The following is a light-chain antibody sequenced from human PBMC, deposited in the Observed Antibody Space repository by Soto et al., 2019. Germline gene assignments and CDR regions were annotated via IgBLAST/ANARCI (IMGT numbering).Light chain of an antibody. CDR1: SSNIGARYD. Sequence: QFVLTQPPSVSGAPGQRVTISCTGSSSNIGARYDVHWYQQLPGTAPKLLIYGNNNRPSGVPDRFSGSKSGTSASLAITGLQAEDEADYFCQSFDSRLSGVVFGGGTKLTVL. CDR2: GNN. J-gene: IGLJ2*01. CDR3: QSFDSRLSGVV. V-gene: IGLV1-40*01.